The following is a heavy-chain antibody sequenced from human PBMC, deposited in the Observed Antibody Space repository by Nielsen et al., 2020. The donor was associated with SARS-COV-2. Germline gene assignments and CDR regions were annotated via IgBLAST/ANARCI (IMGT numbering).Heavy chain of an antibody. CDR1: GDSSSSGDYY. D-gene: IGHD5-12*01. CDR2: INYSGST. Sequence: SETLSLTFTVSGDSSSSGDYYWSWIRQPPGKGLEWIGHINYSGSTRYNPSLKSRVIMPIDTSKNQFSLMLSSVTAADTAVYYCARDRGHNYGMDVWGHGTTVIVSS. J-gene: IGHJ6*02. V-gene: IGHV4-30-4*01. CDR3: ARDRGHNYGMDV.